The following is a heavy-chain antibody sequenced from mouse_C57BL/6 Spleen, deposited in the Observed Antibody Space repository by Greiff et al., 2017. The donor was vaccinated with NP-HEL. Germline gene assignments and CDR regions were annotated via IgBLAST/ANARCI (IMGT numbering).Heavy chain of an antibody. CDR3: ARDGHYGSSYGAMDY. Sequence: VQLKESGPGLVKPSQSLSLTCSVTGYSITSGYYWNWIRQFPGNKLEWMGYISYDGSNNYNPSLKNRISITRDTSKNQFFLKLNSVTTEDTATYYCARDGHYGSSYGAMDYWGQGTSVTVSS. CDR2: ISYDGSN. V-gene: IGHV3-6*01. D-gene: IGHD1-1*01. J-gene: IGHJ4*01. CDR1: GYSITSGYY.